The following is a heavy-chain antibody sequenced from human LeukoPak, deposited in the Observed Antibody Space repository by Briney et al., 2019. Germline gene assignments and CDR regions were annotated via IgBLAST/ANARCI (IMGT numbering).Heavy chain of an antibody. CDR1: GGSFSGYY. D-gene: IGHD6-19*01. CDR3: ARWYSSGWGFDY. Sequence: SETLSLTCAVYGGSFSGYYWSWIRQPPGKGPEWIGEINHSGSTNYNPSLKSRVTISVDTSKNQFSLKLSSVTAADTAVYYCARWYSSGWGFDYWGQGTLVTVSS. CDR2: INHSGST. J-gene: IGHJ4*02. V-gene: IGHV4-34*01.